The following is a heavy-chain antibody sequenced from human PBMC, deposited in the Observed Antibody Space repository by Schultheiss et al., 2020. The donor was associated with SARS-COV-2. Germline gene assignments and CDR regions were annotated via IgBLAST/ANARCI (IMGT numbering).Heavy chain of an antibody. CDR3: ARDGAGFGLDV. CDR1: GFTFSSYA. D-gene: IGHD3-10*01. CDR2: IKQDGSEK. Sequence: GGSLRLSCAASGFTFSSYAMSWVRQAPGKGLEWVANIKQDGSEKYYVDSVKGRFTISRDNAKNSLYLQMNSLRAEDTAVYYCARDGAGFGLDVWGQGTTVTVSS. J-gene: IGHJ6*02. V-gene: IGHV3-7*01.